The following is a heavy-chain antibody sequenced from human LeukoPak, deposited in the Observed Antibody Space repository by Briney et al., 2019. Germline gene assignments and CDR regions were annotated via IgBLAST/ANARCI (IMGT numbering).Heavy chain of an antibody. CDR1: GCTFSSYA. V-gene: IGHV3-30*04. CDR3: ARDYYDSSGYPDY. J-gene: IGHJ4*02. Sequence: PGGSLRLSCAASGCTFSSYAMHWVRQAPGKGLEWVAVISYDGSNKYYADSVKGRFTISRDNSKNTLYLQTNSLRAEDTAVYYCARDYYDSSGYPDYWGQGTLVTVSS. D-gene: IGHD3-22*01. CDR2: ISYDGSNK.